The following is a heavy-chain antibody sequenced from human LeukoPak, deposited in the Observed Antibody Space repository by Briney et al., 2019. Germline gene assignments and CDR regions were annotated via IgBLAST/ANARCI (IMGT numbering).Heavy chain of an antibody. D-gene: IGHD3-10*01. J-gene: IGHJ6*02. CDR3: ARDQGVRGRYYYYGMDV. V-gene: IGHV7-4-1*02. Sequence: ASVKVSCKASGYTFTSYAMNWVRQAPGQGLEWMGWINTNTGNPTYAQGFTGRFVFSLDTSVSTAYLQISSLKAEDTAVYYCARDQGVRGRYYYYGMDVWGQGTTVTVSS. CDR1: GYTFTSYA. CDR2: INTNTGNP.